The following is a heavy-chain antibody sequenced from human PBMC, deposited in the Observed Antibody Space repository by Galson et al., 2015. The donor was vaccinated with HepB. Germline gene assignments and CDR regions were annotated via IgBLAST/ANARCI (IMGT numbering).Heavy chain of an antibody. Sequence: SVKVSCKASGYTFTSYAMHWVRQAPGQRLEWMGWINAGNGNTKYSQKFQGRVTITRDTSASTAYMELSSLRSEDTAVYYCARGLWWFGELLYFFGYWGQGTLVTVSS. CDR1: GYTFTSYA. CDR2: INAGNGNT. CDR3: ARGLWWFGELLYFFGY. V-gene: IGHV1-3*01. D-gene: IGHD3-10*01. J-gene: IGHJ4*02.